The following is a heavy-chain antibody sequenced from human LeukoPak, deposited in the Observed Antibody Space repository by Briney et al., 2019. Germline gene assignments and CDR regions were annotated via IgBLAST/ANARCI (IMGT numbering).Heavy chain of an antibody. CDR1: GYTFTSYD. CDR2: INPNSGGT. V-gene: IGHV1-2*02. J-gene: IGHJ6*03. Sequence: ASVKVSCKASGYTFTSYDINWVRQAPGQGLEWMGWINPNSGGTNYAQKFQGRVTMTRDTSISTAYMELSRLRSDDTAVYYCARGCQYQLLIFLYYHMDVWGKGTTVTISS. CDR3: ARGCQYQLLIFLYYHMDV. D-gene: IGHD2-2*01.